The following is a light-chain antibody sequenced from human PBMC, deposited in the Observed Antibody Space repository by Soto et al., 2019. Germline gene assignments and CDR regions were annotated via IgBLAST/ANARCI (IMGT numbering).Light chain of an antibody. CDR2: DAS. V-gene: IGKV3-11*01. CDR1: QSVSSY. Sequence: EIVLTQSPATLSLSPGERATLSCRASQSVSSYLAWYQQKPGQAPRLLIYDASNRATGIPARFSGSGSGTDFTLTISSLEPDDFAVYYCPQRSHWPFTFLVGTKLDIK. CDR3: PQRSHWPFT. J-gene: IGKJ4*01.